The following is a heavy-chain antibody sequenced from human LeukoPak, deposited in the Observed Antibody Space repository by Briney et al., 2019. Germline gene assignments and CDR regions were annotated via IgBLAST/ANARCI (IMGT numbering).Heavy chain of an antibody. CDR1: GFTFSSYS. J-gene: IGHJ4*02. V-gene: IGHV3-48*01. CDR2: ISSSSSTI. CDR3: ARSDYVWGSYRYMGVDY. D-gene: IGHD3-16*02. Sequence: GGSLRLSCAASGFTFSSYSMNWVRQAPGKGLEWVSYISSSSSTIYYADSVKGRFTISRDNAKNSLYLQMNSLRAGDTAVYYCARSDYVWGSYRYMGVDYWGQGTLVTVSS.